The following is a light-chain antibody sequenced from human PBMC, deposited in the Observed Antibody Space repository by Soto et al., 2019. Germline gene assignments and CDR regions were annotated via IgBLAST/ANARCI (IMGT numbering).Light chain of an antibody. J-gene: IGKJ4*01. V-gene: IGKV3D-20*02. CDR2: DDY. Sequence: EIVWTQSPGTLSLSPGERATLSCRASQSVSSSYLAWYQQKHGQAHRLLIYDDYNRVTGIKARFSGSGSGTDFTLTIRSLQPADFAIYYCQTRISWHLTFGRGTKVDIK. CDR1: QSVSSSY. CDR3: QTRISWHLT.